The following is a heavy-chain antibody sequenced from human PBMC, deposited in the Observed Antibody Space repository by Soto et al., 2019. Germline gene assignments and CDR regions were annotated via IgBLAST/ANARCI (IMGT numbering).Heavy chain of an antibody. J-gene: IGHJ6*02. Sequence: KVYRTGSGYSFTSYDSNRLSKEKGQGLEWMGWMNPNSGNTGYAQKFQGRVTMTRNTSISTAYMELSSLRSEDTAVYYCARILFRGVITYSRDIHVMDVWGQGTTVPVFS. CDR1: GYSFTSYD. V-gene: IGHV1-8*01. CDR3: ARILFRGVITYSRDIHVMDV. CDR2: MNPNSGNT. D-gene: IGHD3-10*01.